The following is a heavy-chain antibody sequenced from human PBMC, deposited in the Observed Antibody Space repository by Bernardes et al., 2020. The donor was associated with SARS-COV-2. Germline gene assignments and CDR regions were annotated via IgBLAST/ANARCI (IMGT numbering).Heavy chain of an antibody. D-gene: IGHD3-22*01. Sequence: LSLSCAASGFTFSSYAMSWVRQAPGKGLEWVSGISGSGDRTNYAGSVKGRFTISRDTSKSTLYLQMNSLRAEDTAVYYCAKGRDSGYLVPFDYWGQGTLVTVSS. CDR3: AKGRDSGYLVPFDY. CDR2: ISGSGDRT. V-gene: IGHV3-23*01. J-gene: IGHJ4*02. CDR1: GFTFSSYA.